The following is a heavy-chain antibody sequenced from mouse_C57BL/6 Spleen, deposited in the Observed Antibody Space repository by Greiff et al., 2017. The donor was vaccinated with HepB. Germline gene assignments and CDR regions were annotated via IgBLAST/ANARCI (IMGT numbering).Heavy chain of an antibody. J-gene: IGHJ1*03. CDR1: GYAFSSSW. D-gene: IGHD1-1*01. Sequence: VKLVESGPELVKPGASVKISCKASGYAFSSSWMNWVKQRPGKGLEWIGRIYPGDGDTNYNGKFKGKATLTADKSSSTAYMQLSSLTSEDSAVYFCARRGNYYGSYWYFDVWGTGTTVTVSS. CDR3: ARRGNYYGSYWYFDV. CDR2: IYPGDGDT. V-gene: IGHV1-82*01.